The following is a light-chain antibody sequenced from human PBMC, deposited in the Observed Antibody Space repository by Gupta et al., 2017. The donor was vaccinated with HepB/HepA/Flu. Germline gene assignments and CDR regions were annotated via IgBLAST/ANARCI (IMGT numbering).Light chain of an antibody. CDR3: CQPYDCRNT. CDR1: QSVNGY. Sequence: ETGLIQSPATRSLSPGETATLSCWTSQSVNGYLACYQQKPGQPPRLLLYDGSCRATAIPARISGSRSARAFTLTIISLVPADFAVYYCCQPYDCRNTFGRGTKLEIK. CDR2: DGS. J-gene: IGKJ4*01. V-gene: IGKV3-11*02.